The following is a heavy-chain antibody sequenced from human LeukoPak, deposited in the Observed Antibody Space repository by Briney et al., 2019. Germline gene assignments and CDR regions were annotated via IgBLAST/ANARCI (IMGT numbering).Heavy chain of an antibody. V-gene: IGHV3-21*01. CDR3: ARDVRGYSYGFDY. D-gene: IGHD5-18*01. J-gene: IGHJ4*02. Sequence: PGGALRLSCSASGFIFSSYSMNWVRQAPGKGLEWVSSISYIYYADSVKGRFTISRDNAKNSLYLQMNSLRAEDTAVYYCARDVRGYSYGFDYWGQGTLVTVSS. CDR2: ISYI. CDR1: GFIFSSYS.